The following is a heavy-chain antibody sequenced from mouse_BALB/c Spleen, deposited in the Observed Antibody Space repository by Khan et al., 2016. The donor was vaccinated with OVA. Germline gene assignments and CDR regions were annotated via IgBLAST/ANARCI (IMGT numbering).Heavy chain of an antibody. CDR3: TRFGDLFAY. J-gene: IGHJ3*01. CDR1: GYTFTSYW. V-gene: IGHV1-5*01. D-gene: IGHD2-13*01. CDR2: IYPGNSDT. Sequence: EVQLQQSGTVLARPGTSVKMSCKASGYTFTSYWMHWVKQRPGQGLEWIGAIYPGNSDTSYNQKFKGKAKLTAATSTSTAYMELSSLTKEDSAVYYYTRFGDLFAYWGQGTLVTVSA.